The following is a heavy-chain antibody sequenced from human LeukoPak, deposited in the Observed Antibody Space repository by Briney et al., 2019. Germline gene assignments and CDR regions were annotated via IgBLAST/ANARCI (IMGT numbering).Heavy chain of an antibody. J-gene: IGHJ4*02. CDR3: ARDVDWGIVVVKEGDY. V-gene: IGHV1-2*02. CDR1: GYTFTGYY. D-gene: IGHD3-22*01. Sequence: VASVKVSCKASGYTFTGYYMHWVRQAPGQGLEWMGWINPNSGGTNYAQKFQGRVTMTRDTSISTAYMELSRLRSDDTAVYYCARDVDWGIVVVKEGDYWGQGTLVTVSS. CDR2: INPNSGGT.